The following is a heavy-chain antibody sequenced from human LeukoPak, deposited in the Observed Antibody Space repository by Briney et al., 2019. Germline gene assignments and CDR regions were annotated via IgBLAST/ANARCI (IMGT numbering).Heavy chain of an antibody. D-gene: IGHD4-23*01. CDR3: AKGVGAGNSVYFDY. CDR1: GFVFSDYP. V-gene: IGHV3-23*01. J-gene: IGHJ4*02. Sequence: GGSLRLSCSASGFVFSDYPLHWIRQAPGKGLEWVSVISDSGGDTKYVDSVKGRFTISRDNSKNTLYLQMNSLRAEDAAVYYCAKGVGAGNSVYFDYWGQGTLVTVSS. CDR2: ISDSGGDT.